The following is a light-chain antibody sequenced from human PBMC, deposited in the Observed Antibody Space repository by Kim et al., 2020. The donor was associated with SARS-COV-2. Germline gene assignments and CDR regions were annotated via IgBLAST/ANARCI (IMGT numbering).Light chain of an antibody. J-gene: IGKJ2*01. V-gene: IGKV3-20*01. CDR3: HQYCSSPRT. CDR1: QSVCNNF. CDR2: GAS. Sequence: LAPGERAPLSCRASQSVCNNFLAWYQQRPGQAPRPLIYGASSRATGIPDRFTGSGSGTDFTLTISRLEPEDFAVYYCHQYCSSPRTFGQGTKLEI.